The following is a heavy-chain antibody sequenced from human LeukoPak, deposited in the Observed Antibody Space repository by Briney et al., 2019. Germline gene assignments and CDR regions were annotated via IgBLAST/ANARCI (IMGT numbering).Heavy chain of an antibody. Sequence: SETLSLTCAVYGGSFSGYYWSWIRQPPGKGLEWIGEINHSGSTNYNPSLKSRVTISVDTSKNQFSLKLSSVTAADTAVYYCARGGLGWNYGDWGQGTLVTVSS. CDR3: ARGGLGWNYGD. V-gene: IGHV4-34*01. J-gene: IGHJ4*02. D-gene: IGHD1-7*01. CDR1: GGSFSGYY. CDR2: INHSGST.